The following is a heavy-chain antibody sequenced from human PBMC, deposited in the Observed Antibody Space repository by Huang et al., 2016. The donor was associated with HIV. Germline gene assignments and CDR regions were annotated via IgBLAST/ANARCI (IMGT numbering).Heavy chain of an antibody. CDR3: AFDI. V-gene: IGHV3-9*01. J-gene: IGHJ3*02. CDR2: ISWNRGSI. CDR1: GFTFDHYG. Sequence: EVQLVESGGGLVQPGRSLRLSCAASGFTFDHYGMHWVRQVPGKGLEWVSGISWNRGSIGYADSVKGRFTISRDNAKKSLYLQMNSLRAEDTALYYCAFDIWGQGTMVTVSS.